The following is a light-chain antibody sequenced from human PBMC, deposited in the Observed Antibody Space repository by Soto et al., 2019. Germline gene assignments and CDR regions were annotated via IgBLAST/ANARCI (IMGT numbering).Light chain of an antibody. J-gene: IGLJ2*01. CDR2: GNS. V-gene: IGLV1-40*01. Sequence: QSVLTQPPSVSGAPGQRVTISCTGSSSNIGAGYDVHWYQQLPGTAPKLLIYGNSNRPSGVPDRFSGSKSGTSASLAITGLQAEDEADHYCQSYDSSLSGSVFGGGTKLTV. CDR3: QSYDSSLSGSV. CDR1: SSNIGAGYD.